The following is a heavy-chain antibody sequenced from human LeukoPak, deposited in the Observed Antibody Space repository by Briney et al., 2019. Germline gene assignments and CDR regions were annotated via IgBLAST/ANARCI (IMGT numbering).Heavy chain of an antibody. V-gene: IGHV1-69*05. Sequence: GASVKVSCKASGGTFSSYAISWVRQAPGQGLEWMGGIIPIFGTANYAQKFQGRVTITTDESTSTAYMELSSLRSEDTAVYYCQFWSDQRRDYYYYMDVWGKGTTVTVSS. D-gene: IGHD3-3*01. CDR1: GGTFSSYA. CDR2: IIPIFGTA. CDR3: QFWSDQRRDYYYYMDV. J-gene: IGHJ6*03.